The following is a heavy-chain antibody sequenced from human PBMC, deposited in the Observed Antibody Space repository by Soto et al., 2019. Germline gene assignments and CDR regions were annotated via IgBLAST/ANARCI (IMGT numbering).Heavy chain of an antibody. CDR2: IYHSGST. Sequence: SETLSLTCAVSGGSISSGGYSWSWIRQPPGKGLEWIGYIYHSGSTYYNPSLKSRVTISVDRSKNQFSLKLSSVTAADTAVYYCASRLTVVGGMDVWGQGTTVTVSS. CDR1: GGSISSGGYS. CDR3: ASRLTVVGGMDV. D-gene: IGHD2-15*01. V-gene: IGHV4-30-2*01. J-gene: IGHJ6*02.